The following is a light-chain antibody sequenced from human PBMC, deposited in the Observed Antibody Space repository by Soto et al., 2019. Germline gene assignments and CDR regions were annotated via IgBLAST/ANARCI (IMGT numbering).Light chain of an antibody. Sequence: DIQRTQSPSSLSTSVGGRVTVACRASQSITNYLNWYQQKPGKAPKLLIYAASTLQSGVPSRFSGSGSGTDFTLTISSLQPEDFATYYCQQYYSYPQTFGQGTKGGYQ. CDR1: QSITNY. CDR3: QQYYSYPQT. V-gene: IGKV1-39*01. J-gene: IGKJ1*01. CDR2: AAS.